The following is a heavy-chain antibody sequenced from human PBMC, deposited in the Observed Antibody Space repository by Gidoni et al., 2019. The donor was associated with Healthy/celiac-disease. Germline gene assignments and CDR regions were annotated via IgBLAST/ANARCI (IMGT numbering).Heavy chain of an antibody. CDR2: ISWNSGSI. CDR3: GKDMGGSYFHAFEI. CDR1: GFTFDDYA. J-gene: IGHJ3*02. Sequence: EVQLVESGGNLVQPGRSLRLSCAASGFTFDDYAMHWVRQAPGKGLEWVSGISWNSGSIGYADSVQGRFTISRDNAKNSPYLQMNSLRAEDTALYYCGKDMGGSYFHAFEIWGQGTMVTVSS. V-gene: IGHV3-9*01. D-gene: IGHD1-26*01.